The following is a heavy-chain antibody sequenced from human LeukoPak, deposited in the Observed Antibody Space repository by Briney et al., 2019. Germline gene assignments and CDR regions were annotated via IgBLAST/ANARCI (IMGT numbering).Heavy chain of an antibody. CDR1: GFTFSSYA. Sequence: PGGSLRLSCSASGFTFSSYAMHWVRQAPGKGLEYVSAISSNGGSTYYADSVKGRFTISRDNSKNTLYLQMSSLRAEDTAVYYCVKGTRGITMVRGALDYWGQGTLVTVCS. CDR3: VKGTRGITMVRGALDY. J-gene: IGHJ4*02. CDR2: ISSNGGST. V-gene: IGHV3-64D*06. D-gene: IGHD3-10*01.